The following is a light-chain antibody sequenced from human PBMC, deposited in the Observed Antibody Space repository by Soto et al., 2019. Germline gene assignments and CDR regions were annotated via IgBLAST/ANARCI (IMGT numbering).Light chain of an antibody. J-gene: IGKJ1*01. CDR3: QQANSFPWT. Sequence: DIRMSHYPSSLSASVGDRVTITCRASQSISSYINWYQQKPGKAPKLLIYAASSLQSGVPSRFSGSGSGTDFTLTISSLQPQDFATYYCQQANSFPWTFGQGTKVDIK. CDR2: AAS. CDR1: QSISSY. V-gene: IGKV1-39*01.